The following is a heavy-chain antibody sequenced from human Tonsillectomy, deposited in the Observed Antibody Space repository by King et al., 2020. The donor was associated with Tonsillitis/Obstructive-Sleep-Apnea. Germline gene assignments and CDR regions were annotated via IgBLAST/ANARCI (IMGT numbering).Heavy chain of an antibody. CDR1: GSAFSFFSSW. D-gene: IGHD3-16*01. J-gene: IGHJ2*01. CDR3: ARLGDWYFDL. V-gene: IGHV5-51*01. CDR2: IYPGDSDT. Sequence: VQLVESGAEVKKPGESLKISCKGSGSAFSFFSSWIGWVRQMPGKGLEWMGIIYPGDSDTRYSPSFQAHVTISADKSISTVYLQWSSLKASDTAMYYCARLGDWYFDLWGRGTLVTVSS.